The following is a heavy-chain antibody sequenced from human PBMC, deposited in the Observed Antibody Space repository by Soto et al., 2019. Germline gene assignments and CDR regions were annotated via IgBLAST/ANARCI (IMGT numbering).Heavy chain of an antibody. CDR2: IYYRGST. CDR1: GGSISSGDYY. D-gene: IGHD3-3*01. Sequence: PSETLSLTCTVSGGSISSGDYYWSWIRQPPGKVQEWIAYIYYRGSTYYTPSLKSRVTISVDTSKNQFSLKLSSVTAADTAVYYCARETPYDFWSGSYYYYGMDVWGQGTTVTVSS. J-gene: IGHJ6*02. V-gene: IGHV4-30-4*01. CDR3: ARETPYDFWSGSYYYYGMDV.